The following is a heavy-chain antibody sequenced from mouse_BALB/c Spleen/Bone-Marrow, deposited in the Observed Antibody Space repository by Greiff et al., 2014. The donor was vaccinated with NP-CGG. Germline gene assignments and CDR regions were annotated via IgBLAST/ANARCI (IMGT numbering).Heavy chain of an antibody. D-gene: IGHD1-1*01. CDR3: AFYCYGSSLFAY. J-gene: IGHJ3*01. CDR1: GFNIKDTY. Sequence: VQLQQSGAELVKPGASVKLSCTASGFNIKDTYMHWVRQRPEQGLEWIGRIDPANGNTKYDPKFQGKATITADTSSNTAYLQLSSLTSEDTAVYYCAFYCYGSSLFAYWGQGTLVTVSA. V-gene: IGHV14-3*02. CDR2: IDPANGNT.